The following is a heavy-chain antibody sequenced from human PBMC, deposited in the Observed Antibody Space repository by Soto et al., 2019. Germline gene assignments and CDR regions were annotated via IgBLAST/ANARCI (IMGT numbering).Heavy chain of an antibody. J-gene: IGHJ4*02. Sequence: PGGSLRLSCAASGFTFSSYGMHWVRQAPGKGLEWVAVISYDGSNKYYADSVKGRFTISRDNSKNTLYLQMNSLRAEDTAVYYFSKDRIAVAGGYYFDYWGQGTLVSVSS. V-gene: IGHV3-30*18. CDR2: ISYDGSNK. D-gene: IGHD6-19*01. CDR1: GFTFSSYG. CDR3: SKDRIAVAGGYYFDY.